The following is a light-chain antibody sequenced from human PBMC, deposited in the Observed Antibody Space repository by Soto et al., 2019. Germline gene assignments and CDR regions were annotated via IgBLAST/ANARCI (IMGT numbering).Light chain of an antibody. Sequence: QLVLTQPPSVLGAPGQRVTIPCTGSSSNIGAGYDVHWYQQVPGAPPKLIIYDNVNRPSGVTDRFSGSRSGTSASLAITGLRAEDEATYHCQSYDSSLSISVFGGGTKLTVL. CDR2: DNV. J-gene: IGLJ2*01. CDR3: QSYDSSLSISV. V-gene: IGLV1-40*01. CDR1: SSNIGAGYD.